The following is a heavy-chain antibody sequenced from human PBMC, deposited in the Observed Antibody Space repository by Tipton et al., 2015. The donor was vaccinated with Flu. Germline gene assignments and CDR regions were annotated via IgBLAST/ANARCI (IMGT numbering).Heavy chain of an antibody. CDR2: IRHDGSDK. CDR1: GFTFSGYG. J-gene: IGHJ4*02. V-gene: IGHV3-30*02. D-gene: IGHD6-19*01. Sequence: GSLRLSCAASGFTFSGYGMHWVRQAPGKGLEWVAFIRHDGSDKYYADSVKGRSTISRDDSKNALYLLMSSLRPEDTAVYYCAKDGWDTSGWYPFDFWGQGTLVTVSA. CDR3: AKDGWDTSGWYPFDF.